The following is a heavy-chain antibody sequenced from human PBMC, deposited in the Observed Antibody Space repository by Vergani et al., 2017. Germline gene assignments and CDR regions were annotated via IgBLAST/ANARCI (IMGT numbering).Heavy chain of an antibody. CDR2: ISGSGGST. D-gene: IGHD2-2*02. CDR1: GFTFSSYA. V-gene: IGHV3-23*01. CDR3: AKDFCSSTSCYTPPDAFDI. J-gene: IGHJ3*02. Sequence: EVQLLESGGGLVQPGGSLRLSCAASGFTFSSYAMSWVRQAPGKGLEWVSAISGSGGSTYYADSVTGRFTISRDNSKNTLYLQMNSLRAEDTAVYYCAKDFCSSTSCYTPPDAFDIWGQGTMVTVSS.